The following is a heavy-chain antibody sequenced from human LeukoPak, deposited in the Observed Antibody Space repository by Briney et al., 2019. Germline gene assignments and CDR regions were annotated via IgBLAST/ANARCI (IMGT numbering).Heavy chain of an antibody. J-gene: IGHJ3*02. CDR3: AKDRSSGFRAFDI. D-gene: IGHD3-22*01. Sequence: PGGSLRLSCAASGFTFDDYAMHWVRQAPGKGLEWVSGISWNSGSIGYADSVKGRFTISRDNAKNSLYLQINSLRAEDTALYYCAKDRSSGFRAFDIWGQGSVVTVSS. V-gene: IGHV3-9*01. CDR2: ISWNSGSI. CDR1: GFTFDDYA.